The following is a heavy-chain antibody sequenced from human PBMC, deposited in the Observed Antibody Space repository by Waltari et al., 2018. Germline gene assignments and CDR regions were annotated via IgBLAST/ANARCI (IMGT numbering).Heavy chain of an antibody. CDR1: GYTFTSYD. V-gene: IGHV1-8*01. CDR3: ARGRRDADAFDI. J-gene: IGHJ3*02. Sequence: QVQLVQSGAEVKKPGASVMVSCKASGYTFTSYDINWVRKATGQGLEWMGWSNPNSGNTGYAQKFKGRVTMTRNTSISTAYMELSSLRSEDTAVDYCARGRRDADAFDIWGQGTMVTVSS. CDR2: SNPNSGNT.